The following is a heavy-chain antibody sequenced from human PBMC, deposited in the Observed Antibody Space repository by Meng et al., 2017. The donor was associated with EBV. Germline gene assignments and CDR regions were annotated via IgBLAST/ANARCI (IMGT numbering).Heavy chain of an antibody. Sequence: QGDVEQSGAEVEKPGASVKVSCRTSGGTFRSDAVSWVRQAPGQGLEWMGGLIPMSGAPHYAQKFQDRVTIIADESTSTHSMELNNLRFEDTAMYYCASESGRGFTPDYWGQGTLVTVSS. CDR1: GGTFRSDA. CDR3: ASESGRGFTPDY. CDR2: LIPMSGAP. V-gene: IGHV1-69*01. J-gene: IGHJ4*02. D-gene: IGHD3-10*01.